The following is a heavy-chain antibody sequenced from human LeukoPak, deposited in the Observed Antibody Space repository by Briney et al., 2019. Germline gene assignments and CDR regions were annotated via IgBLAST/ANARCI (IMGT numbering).Heavy chain of an antibody. CDR2: IYYSGST. Sequence: GSLRLSCEASGFAFSFFAMSWLRQAPGKGLEWIGNIYYSGSTCYNPSLKSRVTISLDTSKNQFSLRLISVTAADTAVYFCARALMSTRFTFDSWGQGTLVTVSS. CDR3: ARALMSTRFTFDS. CDR1: GFAFSFFA. J-gene: IGHJ4*02. D-gene: IGHD2/OR15-2a*01. V-gene: IGHV4-59*01.